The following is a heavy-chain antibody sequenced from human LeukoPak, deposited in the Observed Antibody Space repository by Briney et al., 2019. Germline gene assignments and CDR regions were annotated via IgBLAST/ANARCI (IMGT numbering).Heavy chain of an antibody. CDR3: AKAKLTTVTGYYFDY. CDR1: GFTFSSYA. Sequence: GGSLRLSCAASGFTFSSYAMSWVRQAPGKGLEWVSAISGSGGSTYYADSVKGRFTISRDNSKNTLYLQMNGLRAEDTAVYYCAKAKLTTVTGYYFDYWGQGTLVTVSS. V-gene: IGHV3-23*01. J-gene: IGHJ4*02. D-gene: IGHD4-17*01. CDR2: ISGSGGST.